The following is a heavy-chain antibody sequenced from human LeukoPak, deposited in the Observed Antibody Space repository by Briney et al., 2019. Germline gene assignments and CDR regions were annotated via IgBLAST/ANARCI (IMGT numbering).Heavy chain of an antibody. V-gene: IGHV3-23*01. J-gene: IGHJ4*02. CDR1: GFTFSSYA. CDR2: ISGGGGTP. Sequence: GGSLRLSCAASGFTFSSYAMSWVRQAPGKGLEWVSTISGGGGTPYYADSVKGRLTISRDNSKNTLFLQMNSLRVEDTAVYYCAKSGLNRFDYWGQGALVTVSS. CDR3: AKSGLNRFDY. D-gene: IGHD2-15*01.